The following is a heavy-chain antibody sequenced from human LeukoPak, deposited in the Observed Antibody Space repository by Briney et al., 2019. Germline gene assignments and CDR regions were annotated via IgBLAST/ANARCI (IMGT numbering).Heavy chain of an antibody. Sequence: PGGSLRLSCAASGFTFSSYSMNWVRQAPGRGLEWVSAISGSGGSTYYADSVKGRFTISRDNSKNTPYLQMNSLRAEDTAVYYCAKGPGWIVYYFDYWGQGTLVTVSS. CDR3: AKGPGWIVYYFDY. D-gene: IGHD2-21*01. J-gene: IGHJ4*02. CDR1: GFTFSSYS. V-gene: IGHV3-23*01. CDR2: ISGSGGST.